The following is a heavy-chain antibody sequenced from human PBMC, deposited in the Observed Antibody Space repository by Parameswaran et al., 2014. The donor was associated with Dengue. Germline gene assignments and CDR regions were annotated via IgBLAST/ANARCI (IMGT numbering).Heavy chain of an antibody. CDR3: ARDRVGGTAPSYYYYYGYGR. J-gene: IGHJ6*02. V-gene: IGHV4-59*01. D-gene: IGHD1-14*01. CDR2: IYYSGST. CDR1: GGSISSYY. Sequence: ASETLSLTCTVSGGSISSYYWSWIRQPPGKGLEWIGYIYYSGSTNYNPSLKSRVTISVDTSKNQFSLKLSSVTAADTAVYYCARDRVGGTAPSYYYYYGYGRLGPRDHGHRLL.